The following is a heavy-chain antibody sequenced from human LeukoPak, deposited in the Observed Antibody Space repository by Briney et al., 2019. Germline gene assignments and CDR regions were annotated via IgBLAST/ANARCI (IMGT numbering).Heavy chain of an antibody. V-gene: IGHV6-1*01. CDR2: TYYKSKWYN. Sequence: SQALSLTCAISGDSVSRNSAAWNWIRQSPSRGLEWLGRTYYKSKWYNDYAVSVKSRITINPDTSKNQFSLQLKSVTPEDTAVYYCARAPIVGATHIDYWGQGTLVTVSS. CDR3: ARAPIVGATHIDY. CDR1: GDSVSRNSAA. D-gene: IGHD1-26*01. J-gene: IGHJ4*02.